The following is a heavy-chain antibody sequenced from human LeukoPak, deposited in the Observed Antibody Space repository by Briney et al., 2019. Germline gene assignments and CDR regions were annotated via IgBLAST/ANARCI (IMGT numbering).Heavy chain of an antibody. CDR2: IYSGGST. CDR1: GFTVSDNY. D-gene: IGHD6-13*01. V-gene: IGHV3-66*01. CDR3: ARGPRVAAAGGPPYYFDY. Sequence: GGSLRLSCAASGFTVSDNYMSWVRQAPGKGLEWVSVIYSGGSTYYTDSVKGRFTTSRDNSKNTVYLRMNNLRADDTALYYCARGPRVAAAGGPPYYFDYWGQGTLVTVSS. J-gene: IGHJ4*02.